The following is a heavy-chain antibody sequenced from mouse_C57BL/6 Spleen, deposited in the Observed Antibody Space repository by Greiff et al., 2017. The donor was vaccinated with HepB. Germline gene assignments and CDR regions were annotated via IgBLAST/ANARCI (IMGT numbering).Heavy chain of an antibody. J-gene: IGHJ4*01. V-gene: IGHV1-81*01. D-gene: IGHD2-1*01. CDR3: LFYCGNSHYAMDY. Sequence: VKLQESGAELARPGASVKLSCKASGYTFTSYGISWVKQRTGQGLEWIGEIYPRSGNTYYNEKFKGKATLTADKSSSTAYMELRSLTSEDSAVYFWLFYCGNSHYAMDYWGQGTSVTVSS. CDR1: GYTFTSYG. CDR2: IYPRSGNT.